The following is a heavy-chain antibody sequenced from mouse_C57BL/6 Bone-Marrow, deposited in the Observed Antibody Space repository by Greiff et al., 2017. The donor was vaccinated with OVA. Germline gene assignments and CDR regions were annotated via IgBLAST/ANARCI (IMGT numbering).Heavy chain of an antibody. Sequence: VQGVESGAELVKPGASGKISCKASGYAFSSYWMNWVKPRPGKGLGGIGQLYPGDGDTNYNGKFKGKATLTADKSSSTAYMQLSSLTSEDSAVYFCASSTTPYCTYWGQGTLVTVSA. CDR2: LYPGDGDT. CDR1: GYAFSSYW. V-gene: IGHV1-80*01. CDR3: ASSTTPYCTY. J-gene: IGHJ3*01. D-gene: IGHD5-5*01.